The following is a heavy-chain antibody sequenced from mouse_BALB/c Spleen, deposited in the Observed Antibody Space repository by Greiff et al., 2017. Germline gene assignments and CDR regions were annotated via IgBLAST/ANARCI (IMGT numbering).Heavy chain of an antibody. Sequence: EVKVVESGAELVKPGASVKLSCTASGFNIKDTYMHWVKQRPEQGLEWIGRIDPANGNTKYDPKFQGKATITADTSSNTAYLQLSSLTSEDTAVYYCASYYDYGVEGYWGQGTTLTVSS. CDR1: GFNIKDTY. CDR3: ASYYDYGVEGY. D-gene: IGHD2-4*01. V-gene: IGHV14-3*02. CDR2: IDPANGNT. J-gene: IGHJ2*01.